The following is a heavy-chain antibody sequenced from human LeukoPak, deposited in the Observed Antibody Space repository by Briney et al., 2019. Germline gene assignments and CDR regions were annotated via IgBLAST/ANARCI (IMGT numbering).Heavy chain of an antibody. J-gene: IGHJ6*02. D-gene: IGHD3-10*01. V-gene: IGHV1-69*01. Sequence: SVKVSCKASGGTFSSYAISWVRQAPGQGLEWMGGIIPIFGTANYAQKLQGRVTITADESTSTAYMELSSLRSEDTAVYYCARGGYYGSGSYYLIRYYGMDVWGQGTTVTVSS. CDR3: ARGGYYGSGSYYLIRYYGMDV. CDR2: IIPIFGTA. CDR1: GGTFSSYA.